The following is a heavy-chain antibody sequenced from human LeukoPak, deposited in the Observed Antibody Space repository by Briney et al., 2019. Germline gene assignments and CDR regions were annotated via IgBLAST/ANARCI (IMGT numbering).Heavy chain of an antibody. CDR1: GFTFSSYS. CDR3: ARDWYCSSTSCPLDY. J-gene: IGHJ4*02. D-gene: IGHD2-2*01. CDR2: ISSSSSYI. Sequence: GGSLRLSCAASGFTFSSYSMNWVRQAPGKGLEWVSSISSSSSYIYYADSVKGRFTISRDNAKNSLYLQMNSLRAEDTAVYHCARDWYCSSTSCPLDYWGQGTLVTVSS. V-gene: IGHV3-21*01.